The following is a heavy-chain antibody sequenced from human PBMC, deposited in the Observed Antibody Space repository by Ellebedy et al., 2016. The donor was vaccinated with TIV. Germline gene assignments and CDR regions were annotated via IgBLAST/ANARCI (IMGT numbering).Heavy chain of an antibody. V-gene: IGHV5-51*01. D-gene: IGHD5-24*01. Sequence: GESLKISCKGSGYSFTSYWLGWVRQMHGKGLEWMGIIYPGDPDTRYSPSFQGQVTISADKSSSTAYLQWSSLKASDSAMYYCARGDGVEMATIAAPDAFDIWGQGTMVTVSS. CDR3: ARGDGVEMATIAAPDAFDI. J-gene: IGHJ3*02. CDR1: GYSFTSYW. CDR2: IYPGDPDT.